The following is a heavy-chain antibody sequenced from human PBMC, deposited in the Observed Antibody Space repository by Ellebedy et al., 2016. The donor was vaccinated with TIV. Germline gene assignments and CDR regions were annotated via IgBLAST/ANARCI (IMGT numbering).Heavy chain of an antibody. Sequence: SVKVSCXASGGTFSSYAISWVRQAPGQGLEWMGGIIPIFGTANYAQKFQGRVTITADKSTSTAYMELSSLRSEDTAVYYCARAYCSSTSCYTELMGYYYYGMDVWGQGTTVTVSS. J-gene: IGHJ6*02. CDR1: GGTFSSYA. D-gene: IGHD2-2*02. CDR3: ARAYCSSTSCYTELMGYYYYGMDV. CDR2: IIPIFGTA. V-gene: IGHV1-69*06.